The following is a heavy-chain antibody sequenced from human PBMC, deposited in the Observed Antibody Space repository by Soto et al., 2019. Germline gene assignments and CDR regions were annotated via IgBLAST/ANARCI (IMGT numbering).Heavy chain of an antibody. CDR2: IYYSGST. Sequence: PSWNLALTCTVSGGSISSYYWSWIRQPPGKGLEWIGYIYYSGSTNYNPSLKSRVTISVDTSKNQFSLKLSSVTAADTAVYYCARGYYDFWSGYYLNYGRQGT. D-gene: IGHD3-3*01. CDR3: ARGYYDFWSGYYLNY. CDR1: GGSISSYY. V-gene: IGHV4-59*01. J-gene: IGHJ4*02.